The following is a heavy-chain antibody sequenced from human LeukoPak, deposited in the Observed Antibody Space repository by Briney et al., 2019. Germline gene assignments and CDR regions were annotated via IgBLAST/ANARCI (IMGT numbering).Heavy chain of an antibody. D-gene: IGHD4-23*01. Sequence: PGGSLRLSCAASGFTFSDYYMSWIRQAPGKGLEWVSYISSSGSTIYYADSVKGRFTISRDNAKNSLYLQMNSLRAEDTAVYYCARDTDYSGNPAFGPWGQGTLVTVSS. CDR1: GFTFSDYY. CDR2: ISSSGSTI. J-gene: IGHJ5*02. V-gene: IGHV3-11*01. CDR3: ARDTDYSGNPAFGP.